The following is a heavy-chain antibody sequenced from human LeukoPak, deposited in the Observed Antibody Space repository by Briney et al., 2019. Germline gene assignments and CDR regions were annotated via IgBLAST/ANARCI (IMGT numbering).Heavy chain of an antibody. CDR1: GYTFTSYY. V-gene: IGHV1-46*01. CDR2: INPSGGST. J-gene: IGHJ4*02. CDR3: ARDQWDQLTGFDY. D-gene: IGHD1-26*01. Sequence: ASVKVSCKASGYTFTSYYMHWVRQAPGQGLEWMGIINPSGGSTSYAQKFRGRVTMTRDTSTSTFYMELSSLRSEDTAVYYCARDQWDQLTGFDYWGQGTLVTVSS.